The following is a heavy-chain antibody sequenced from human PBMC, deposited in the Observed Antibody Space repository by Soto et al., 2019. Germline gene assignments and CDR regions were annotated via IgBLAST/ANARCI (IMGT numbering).Heavy chain of an antibody. V-gene: IGHV4-30-4*01. CDR1: GGSISSGDYY. CDR2: IYYSGST. CDR3: ATRDRGVVTAFDY. J-gene: IGHJ4*02. Sequence: SETLSLTCTVSGGSISSGDYYWSWIRQPPGKGLEWIGYIYYSGSTYYNPSLKSRVTISVDTSKNQFSLKLSSVTAADTAVYYCATRDRGVVTAFDYWGQGTLVTVSS. D-gene: IGHD2-21*02.